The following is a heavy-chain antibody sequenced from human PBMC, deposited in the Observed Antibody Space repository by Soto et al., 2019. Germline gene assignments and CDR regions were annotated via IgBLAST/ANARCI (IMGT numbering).Heavy chain of an antibody. CDR1: GFTFSSYS. D-gene: IGHD6-19*01. CDR3: ARALARIWLASAH. J-gene: IGHJ4*02. Sequence: GGSLRLSCAASGFTFSSYSMNWVRQAPGKGLEWVSSISGPGDRTYYAESVRGRVTISRESAKKTLFLQLDSLRVEDTAVYYCARALARIWLASAHWGQGARVNVSS. CDR2: ISGPGDRT. V-gene: IGHV3-23*01.